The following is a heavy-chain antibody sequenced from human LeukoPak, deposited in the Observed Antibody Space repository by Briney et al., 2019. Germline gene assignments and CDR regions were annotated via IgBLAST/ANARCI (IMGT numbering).Heavy chain of an antibody. CDR3: AKDAFRGYSYGYRVSMVWFDQ. D-gene: IGHD5-18*01. CDR1: GFTFSSYG. V-gene: IGHV3-30*02. J-gene: IGHJ5*02. CDR2: IRYDGSNK. Sequence: PGGSLRLSCAASGFTFSSYGMHWVRQAPGKGLEWVAFIRYDGSNKYYVDSVKGRFTISRDNSKNTLSLQMSSLRAEDTAVYFCAKDAFRGYSYGYRVSMVWFDQWGQGILVTVSS.